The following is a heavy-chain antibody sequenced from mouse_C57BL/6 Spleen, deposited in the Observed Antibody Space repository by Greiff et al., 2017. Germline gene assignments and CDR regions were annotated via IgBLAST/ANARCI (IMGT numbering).Heavy chain of an antibody. Sequence: EVKLVESGGGLVKPGGSLKLSCAASGFTFSSYTMSWVRQTPEKRLEWVATISGGGGNTYYPDSVKGRFTISRDNAKNTLYLQMSSLRSEDTALYYCARRQLTPFGYWGQGTTLTVSS. CDR2: ISGGGGNT. CDR3: ARRQLTPFGY. CDR1: GFTFSSYT. D-gene: IGHD3-3*01. J-gene: IGHJ2*01. V-gene: IGHV5-9*01.